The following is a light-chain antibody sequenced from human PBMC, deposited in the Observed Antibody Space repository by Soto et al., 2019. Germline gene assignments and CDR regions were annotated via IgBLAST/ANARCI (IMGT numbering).Light chain of an antibody. Sequence: EIVLTQSPGTLSLSPGERATLSCRASQSITNNFLAWYQRKPGQTPRLLIYGASTRATGMQDRFSGSGSGTDFTLTISSLQPEDFATYFCQQSYSSPLYTFGQGTKLEI. CDR1: QSITNNF. V-gene: IGKV3-20*01. CDR3: QQSYSSPLYT. CDR2: GAS. J-gene: IGKJ2*01.